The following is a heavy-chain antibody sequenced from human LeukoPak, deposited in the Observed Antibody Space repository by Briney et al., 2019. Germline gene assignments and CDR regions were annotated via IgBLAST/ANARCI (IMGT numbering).Heavy chain of an antibody. CDR1: GFTFSSYS. J-gene: IGHJ4*02. CDR3: ARDWSGDDY. CDR2: ISSSSTYI. V-gene: IGHV3-21*01. D-gene: IGHD3-3*01. Sequence: GGSLRLSCGASGFTFSSYSMSWVRQAPGKGLEWVSSISSSSTYIYYVDSVKGRFTISRDDAKNSLYQQMNSLRPEDTALYYCARDWSGDDYWGQGTLVTVSS.